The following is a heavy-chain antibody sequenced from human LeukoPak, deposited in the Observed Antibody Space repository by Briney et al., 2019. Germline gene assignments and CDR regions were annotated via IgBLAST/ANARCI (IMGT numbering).Heavy chain of an antibody. J-gene: IGHJ4*02. D-gene: IGHD4-17*01. CDR2: ISSRSTYT. CDR3: ARVLAIGDSIDY. CDR1: GFTFSDFY. Sequence: PGGSLRLSCAASGFTFSDFYMSWIRQAPGKGLEWVSSISSRSTYTNYADSVRGRFTVSRDNAKNSLYLHMSSLGADDTAVYYCARVLAIGDSIDYWGQGTLVTVSP. V-gene: IGHV3-11*05.